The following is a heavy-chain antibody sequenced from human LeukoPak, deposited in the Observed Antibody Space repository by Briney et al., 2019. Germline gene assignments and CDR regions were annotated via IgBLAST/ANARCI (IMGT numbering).Heavy chain of an antibody. Sequence: EASVKVSCQASGYTFTHYYMQWVRQAPGQGREWMGWVSPNSWDTNHAQNFQGRVTMTRDTSISTAYMELSTLRSDDTAVYYCARVGNYYDSDGYYGFDYWGQGTLVTVSS. D-gene: IGHD3-22*01. CDR2: VSPNSWDT. CDR1: GYTFTHYY. V-gene: IGHV1-2*02. J-gene: IGHJ4*02. CDR3: ARVGNYYDSDGYYGFDY.